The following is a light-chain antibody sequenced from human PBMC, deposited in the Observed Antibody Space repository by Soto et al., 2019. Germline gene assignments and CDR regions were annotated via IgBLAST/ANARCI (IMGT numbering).Light chain of an antibody. CDR3: QQYGSSPLT. CDR1: QSVSSSY. J-gene: IGKJ4*01. V-gene: IGKV3-20*01. Sequence: EIVLTQSPGTLSLSPGERATLSCRASQSVSSSYLACYQQKPGQAPRLLIYGASSRATGIPDRFSGSGSGTDFTLTISTLEPEDFAVYYCQQYGSSPLTFGGGTKVEIK. CDR2: GAS.